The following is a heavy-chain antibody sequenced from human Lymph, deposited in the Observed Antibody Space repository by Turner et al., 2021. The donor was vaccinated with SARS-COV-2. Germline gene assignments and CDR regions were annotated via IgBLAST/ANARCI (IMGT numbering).Heavy chain of an antibody. CDR1: GGSMNRNY. V-gene: IGHV4-59*12. CDR2: IYYRGST. Sequence: QLQLPESGPRLVMPLETLYVTCTVTGGSMNRNYWSWIRQPPGKRMEWIGYIYYRGSTNYNPSLEIPVTISVDTSRNQFSLNLTAVTAADTSIYYCARETVNNWVDPWGQGTLVTVSS. CDR3: ARETVNNWVDP. J-gene: IGHJ5*02. D-gene: IGHD2-21*02.